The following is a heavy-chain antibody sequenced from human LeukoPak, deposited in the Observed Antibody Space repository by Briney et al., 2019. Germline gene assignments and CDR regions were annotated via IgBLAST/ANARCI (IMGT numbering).Heavy chain of an antibody. CDR1: GFTFSDYY. J-gene: IGHJ4*02. CDR3: ARDPPVCSTSCLDY. V-gene: IGHV3-11*01. D-gene: IGHD2-2*01. CDR2: ISSSGSTI. Sequence: PGGSLRLSCAASGFTFSDYYMSWIRQAPGKGLEWVSYISSSGSTIYYADSVKGRFTISRDNSKNTLYLQMNSLRVEDTAVYYCARDPPVCSTSCLDYWGQGTLVTVSS.